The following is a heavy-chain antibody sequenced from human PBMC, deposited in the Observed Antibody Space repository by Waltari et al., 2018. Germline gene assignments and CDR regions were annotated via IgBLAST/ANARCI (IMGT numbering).Heavy chain of an antibody. J-gene: IGHJ5*02. CDR2: SNPNSGDT. CDR1: GYTFTGYY. Sequence: QVQLVQSGAEVKKPGASVKVSCKASGYTFTGYYFHWVRQAPVQGLEWMGRSNPNSGDTTYAQELQRRVTMTRDTSTSTAYMELTSLRSEDTAVYYCARDWGYSSDTSGYPSNWFGPWGQGTLVTVSS. V-gene: IGHV1-2*06. D-gene: IGHD3-22*01. CDR3: ARDWGYSSDTSGYPSNWFGP.